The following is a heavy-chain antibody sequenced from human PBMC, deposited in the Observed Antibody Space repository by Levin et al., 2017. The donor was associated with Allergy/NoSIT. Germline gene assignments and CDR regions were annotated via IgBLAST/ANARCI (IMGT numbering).Heavy chain of an antibody. CDR2: VYHTGNT. J-gene: IGHJ3*02. D-gene: IGHD3-22*01. CDR3: TREPDYERAFDI. V-gene: IGHV4-30-4*01. CDR1: GVSIHSGGYD. Sequence: SETLSLTCTVTGVSIHSGGYDWSWIRQVPGKGLEYIASVYHTGNTNYNPSLKSRATISLDTSKNQFSLKLTSVTDADTAVYYCTREPDYERAFDIWGQGTRVAVSS.